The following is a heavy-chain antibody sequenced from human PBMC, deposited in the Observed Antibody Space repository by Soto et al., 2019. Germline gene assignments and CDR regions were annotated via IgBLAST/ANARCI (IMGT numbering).Heavy chain of an antibody. CDR3: ARVVQGYYYDSSGYYKLYYFDY. V-gene: IGHV1-18*01. D-gene: IGHD3-22*01. Sequence: ASVKVSCKASGYTFTSYCISWVRQAPGQGLEWMGWISAYNGNKNYAQKLQGRVTMTTDTSTSTAYKEMRSLRSDDTAVYYCARVVQGYYYDSSGYYKLYYFDYWGQGTLVTVSS. J-gene: IGHJ4*02. CDR1: GYTFTSYC. CDR2: ISAYNGNK.